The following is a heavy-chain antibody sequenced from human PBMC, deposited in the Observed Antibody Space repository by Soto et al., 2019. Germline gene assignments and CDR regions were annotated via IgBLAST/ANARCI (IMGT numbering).Heavy chain of an antibody. CDR2: INHSGST. CDR1: GGSFSGYY. CDR3: ASTGDSGSYGDY. D-gene: IGHD1-26*01. Sequence: QVQLQQWGAGLLKPSETLSLTCAVYGGSFSGYYWSWIRQPPGKGLEWIGEINHSGSTNYNPTLKSRVTKSVDTSKNQFSLRLSAVTAADTAVYYCASTGDSGSYGDYWGQGNLVPLSS. V-gene: IGHV4-34*01. J-gene: IGHJ4*02.